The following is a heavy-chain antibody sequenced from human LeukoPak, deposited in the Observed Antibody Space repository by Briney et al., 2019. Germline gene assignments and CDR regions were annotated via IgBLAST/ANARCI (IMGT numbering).Heavy chain of an antibody. CDR2: IKQDGTER. J-gene: IGHJ5*02. CDR3: VRGTISSFDP. D-gene: IGHD1-14*01. Sequence: PGGSLRLSCAASGFTFNNYWMNWVRQAPGKGLEWVANIKQDGTERYYVDSVKGRFTISRDNAKNSLYLQMNSLRAEDTALYYCVRGTISSFDPWGQGTLVTVSS. CDR1: GFTFNNYW. V-gene: IGHV3-7*01.